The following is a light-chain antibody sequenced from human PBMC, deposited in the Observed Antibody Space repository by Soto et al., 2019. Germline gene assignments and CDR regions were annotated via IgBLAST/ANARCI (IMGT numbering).Light chain of an antibody. CDR3: QQFNSYPIT. CDR2: EAS. Sequence: IHMTHSPSTLSASVLYRVTITFRASQSISIWLTWYQQNPGKAPKLLIYEASNLEGGVPSRFSGGGSGTEFTLTIGGLQPDDFATYYCQQFNSYPITFGQGTRLEIK. CDR1: QSISIW. V-gene: IGKV1-5*01. J-gene: IGKJ5*01.